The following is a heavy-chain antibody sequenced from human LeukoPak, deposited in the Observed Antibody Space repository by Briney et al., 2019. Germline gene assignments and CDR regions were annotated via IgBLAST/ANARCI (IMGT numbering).Heavy chain of an antibody. CDR3: ARAGEMRYMDV. Sequence: SCKASGYTFTGYYMSWIRQAPGKGLEWVSHIKGNGATTYYADSVRGRFTISRDNAKNSLFLQMNSLRVDDTATYYCARAGEMRYMDVWGKGTAVAVS. CDR2: IKGNGATT. CDR1: GYTFTGYY. D-gene: IGHD5-24*01. V-gene: IGHV3-11*01. J-gene: IGHJ6*03.